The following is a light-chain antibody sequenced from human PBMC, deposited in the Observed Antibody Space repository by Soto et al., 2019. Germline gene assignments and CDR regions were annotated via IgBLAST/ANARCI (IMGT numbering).Light chain of an antibody. CDR2: GAS. CDR3: QQYGSSLFT. Sequence: ETVLTQTPGTLSLSPGERATLSCRASQSVSSSDLAWYQQKPGQAPRLLIYGASSRATGIPDRFSGSGSGTDFTLTISRLEPEDFAVYYCQQYGSSLFTFGGGTKVEIK. V-gene: IGKV3-20*01. CDR1: QSVSSSD. J-gene: IGKJ4*01.